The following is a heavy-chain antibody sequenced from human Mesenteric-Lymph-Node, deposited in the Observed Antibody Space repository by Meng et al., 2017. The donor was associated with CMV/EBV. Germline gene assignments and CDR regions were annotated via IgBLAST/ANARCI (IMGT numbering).Heavy chain of an antibody. D-gene: IGHD2-2*02. Sequence: GGSLRLSCTASGFTFGDYAMSWVRQAPGKGLEWVGFIRSKAYGGTTEYAASVKGRFTISRDDSKSIAYLQMNSLKTEDTAVYYCARDLYCSSTSCYTSYYYYGMDVWGQGTTVTVSS. V-gene: IGHV3-49*04. CDR2: IRSKAYGGTT. CDR3: ARDLYCSSTSCYTSYYYYGMDV. CDR1: GFTFGDYA. J-gene: IGHJ6*02.